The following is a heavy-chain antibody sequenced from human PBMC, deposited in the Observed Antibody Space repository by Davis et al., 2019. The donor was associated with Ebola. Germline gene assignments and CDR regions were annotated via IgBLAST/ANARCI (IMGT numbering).Heavy chain of an antibody. D-gene: IGHD4-17*01. J-gene: IGHJ5*01. CDR2: LYYSGST. CDR3: ARSSQTTLLTGWFES. V-gene: IGHV4-39*02. CDR1: GGSLSRSGVY. Sequence: PGGSLRLSCTIPGGSLSRSGVYWGWIRQPPGKGLEWIANLYYSGSTYYNPSLKSRVTISVDTSKNHFSLKLTSVTAADTAVYFCARSSQTTLLTGWFESWGRGTLVTVSS.